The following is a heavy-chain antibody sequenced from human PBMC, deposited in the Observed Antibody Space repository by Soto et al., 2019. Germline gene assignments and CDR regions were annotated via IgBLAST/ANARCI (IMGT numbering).Heavy chain of an antibody. V-gene: IGHV3-7*01. Sequence: GGSLRLSCVASGFTFSSYWMTWVRQAPGKGLERVANIHQDGSDKYYVDSVKGRFTISRDNARNSLYLQMNSLRAEDTAVYYCARRYGSCFDYWGQGTLVTVSS. CDR3: ARRYGSCFDY. D-gene: IGHD5-18*01. J-gene: IGHJ4*02. CDR1: GFTFSSYW. CDR2: IHQDGSDK.